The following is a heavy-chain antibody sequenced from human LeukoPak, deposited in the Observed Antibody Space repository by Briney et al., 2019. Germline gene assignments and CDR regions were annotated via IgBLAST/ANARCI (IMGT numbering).Heavy chain of an antibody. D-gene: IGHD3-9*01. Sequence: GGSLRLSCAASGFTFSSYWMHWVRQAPGKGLVWVSRLNSDGSNTGYADSVKGRFIISRDNAKNTLYLQMNSLRAEDTAVYYCARDFDQPSGNWGQGTLATVSS. V-gene: IGHV3-74*01. J-gene: IGHJ4*02. CDR1: GFTFSSYW. CDR2: LNSDGSNT. CDR3: ARDFDQPSGN.